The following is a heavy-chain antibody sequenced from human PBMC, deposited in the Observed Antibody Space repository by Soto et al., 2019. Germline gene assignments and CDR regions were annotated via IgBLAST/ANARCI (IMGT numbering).Heavy chain of an antibody. J-gene: IGHJ6*03. CDR3: ARERHIVVVPAAPQGYYDYMDV. V-gene: IGHV3-7*01. CDR2: IKQDGSEK. D-gene: IGHD2-2*01. CDR1: GLTSSSYW. Sequence: EVQLVESGGGLVQPGGSLRLSCAASGLTSSSYWMSWVRQAPGKGLEWVATIKQDGSEKYYVDSVKGRFTISRDNAKNSLYLQMNSLRAEDTAVYYCARERHIVVVPAAPQGYYDYMDVWGKGTTVTVSS.